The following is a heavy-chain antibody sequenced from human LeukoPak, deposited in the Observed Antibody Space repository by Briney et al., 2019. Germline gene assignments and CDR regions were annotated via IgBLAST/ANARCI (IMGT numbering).Heavy chain of an antibody. J-gene: IGHJ1*01. V-gene: IGHV1-69*13. Sequence: SVKVSCKASGYTFTSYGISWVRQAPGQGLEWMGGIIPIFGTANYAQKFQGRVTITADESTSTAYMELSSLRSEDTAVYYCATLPGLYYDSSGYYFQHWGQGTLVTVSS. D-gene: IGHD3-22*01. CDR2: IIPIFGTA. CDR3: ATLPGLYYDSSGYYFQH. CDR1: GYTFTSYG.